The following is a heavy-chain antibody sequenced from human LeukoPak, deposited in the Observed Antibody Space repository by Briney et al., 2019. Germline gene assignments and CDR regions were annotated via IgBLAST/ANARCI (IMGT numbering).Heavy chain of an antibody. Sequence: PGGSLRLSCVASGFTFSSYAMHWVRQAPGKGLEWVAVISYDGSNKYYADSVKGRFTISRDNSKNTLYLQMNSLRAEDTAVYYCAKSYYDFWSGYYQTFDYWGQGTLVTVSS. J-gene: IGHJ4*02. CDR2: ISYDGSNK. CDR3: AKSYYDFWSGYYQTFDY. D-gene: IGHD3-3*01. V-gene: IGHV3-30*04. CDR1: GFTFSSYA.